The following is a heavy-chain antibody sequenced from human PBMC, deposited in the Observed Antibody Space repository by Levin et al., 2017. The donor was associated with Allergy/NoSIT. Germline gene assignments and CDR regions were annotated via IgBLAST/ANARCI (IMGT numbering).Heavy chain of an antibody. V-gene: IGHV3-74*01. Sequence: HAGGSLRLSCAASGFTVSNYWMHWVRQAPGKGRVWVSHINSDGSNTNYADSGKGRFTISRDNAKNTLYLQMNSMRDEDTAVYYCARGGCSSTSCLDNWGQGTLVTVSP. CDR3: ARGGCSSTSCLDN. CDR2: INSDGSNT. J-gene: IGHJ4*02. CDR1: GFTVSNYW. D-gene: IGHD2-2*01.